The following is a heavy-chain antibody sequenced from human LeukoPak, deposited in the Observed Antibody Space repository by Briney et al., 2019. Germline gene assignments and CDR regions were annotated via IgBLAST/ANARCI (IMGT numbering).Heavy chain of an antibody. V-gene: IGHV4-59*04. D-gene: IGHD6-13*01. Sequence: SETLSLTCTVSGGSIISYYWSWIRQPPGKGLEWIGYIYYSGSTYYNPSLKSRVTISVDTSKNQFSLKLSSVTAADTAVYYCARRRRSVAAAGTFVNPVRGFDYWGQGTLVTVSS. CDR1: GGSIISYY. CDR2: IYYSGST. J-gene: IGHJ4*02. CDR3: ARRRRSVAAAGTFVNPVRGFDY.